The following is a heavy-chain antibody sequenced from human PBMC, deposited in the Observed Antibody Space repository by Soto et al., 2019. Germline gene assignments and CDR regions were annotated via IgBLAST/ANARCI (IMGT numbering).Heavy chain of an antibody. CDR1: GGSISSGGYY. CDR2: IYYSGST. CDR3: ARCGSSWLNWFDP. D-gene: IGHD6-13*01. Sequence: SETLSLTCTVSGGSISSGGYYWSWIRQHPGKGLEWIGYIYYSGSTYYNPSLKSRVTISVDTSKNQFSLKLSSVTAADTAVYYCARCGSSWLNWFDPLGQGTLVTVSS. V-gene: IGHV4-31*03. J-gene: IGHJ5*02.